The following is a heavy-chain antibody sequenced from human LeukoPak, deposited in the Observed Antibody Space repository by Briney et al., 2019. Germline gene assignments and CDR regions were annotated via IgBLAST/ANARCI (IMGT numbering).Heavy chain of an antibody. D-gene: IGHD4-23*01. CDR3: ARGGTTVVTDYGS. CDR1: GFTFSTYS. J-gene: IGHJ4*02. Sequence: GRSLSLSCAASGFTFSTYSMNWVRQPPGNGLEWVSSITAGSSYIYYADSVKGRFTISRDNTKNSLFLQMNSLTADDTALYYCARGGTTVVTDYGSWGQGTLVTVSS. V-gene: IGHV3-21*01. CDR2: ITAGSSYI.